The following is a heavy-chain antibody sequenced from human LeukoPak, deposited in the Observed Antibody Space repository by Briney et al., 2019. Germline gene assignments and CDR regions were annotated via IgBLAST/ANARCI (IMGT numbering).Heavy chain of an antibody. CDR1: GFIFSHHG. V-gene: IGHV3-23*01. J-gene: IGHJ4*02. CDR2: IRADAVTT. CDR3: AKVHMG. Sequence: GGSLRLSCATSGFIFSHHGMNWVRQAPGKGLEWVSGIRADAVTTYYADSVKGRFIISRDNSKNTLYLQMNSLRAEDTAVYYCAKVHMGWGQGTLVTVSS. D-gene: IGHD2-21*01.